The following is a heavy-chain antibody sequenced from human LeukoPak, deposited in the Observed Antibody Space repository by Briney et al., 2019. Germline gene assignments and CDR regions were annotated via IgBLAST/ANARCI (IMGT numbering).Heavy chain of an antibody. D-gene: IGHD2-2*01. J-gene: IGHJ4*02. CDR2: IYYSGST. Sequence: SETLSLTCTVSGGSISSYYWSWIRQPPGKGLEWIGYIYYSGSTNYNPSLKSRVTISVDTSKNQLSLKLSSVTAADTAVYYCARDTPDYKYCSSTSCYPSWGQGTLVTVSS. CDR3: ARDTPDYKYCSSTSCYPS. CDR1: GGSISSYY. V-gene: IGHV4-59*01.